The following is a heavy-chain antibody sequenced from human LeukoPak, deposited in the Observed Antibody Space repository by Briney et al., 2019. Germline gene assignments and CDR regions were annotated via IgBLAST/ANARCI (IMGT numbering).Heavy chain of an antibody. Sequence: ASVKVSCKASGFTFSNYNINWVRQATGQGLEWMGRMTPNSVHTDFAQKFQGRVTITRSFSKDTAYMELSSLRSDDTAVYYCARSLTDEVDAFDIWGQGTMVTVSS. CDR1: GFTFSNYN. CDR2: MTPNSVHT. V-gene: IGHV1-8*03. J-gene: IGHJ3*02. CDR3: ARSLTDEVDAFDI.